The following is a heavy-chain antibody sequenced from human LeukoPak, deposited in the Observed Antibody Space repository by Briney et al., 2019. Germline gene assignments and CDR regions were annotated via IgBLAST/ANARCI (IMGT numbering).Heavy chain of an antibody. J-gene: IGHJ4*02. Sequence: SETLSLTCTVSGDSISSGDYYWSWIRQPPGKGLEWIGYIYYSGSTYYNPSLKSRVTISVDTSKNQFSLKLSSVTAADTAVYYCARVRYYASYFDYWGQGTLVTVSS. CDR3: ARVRYYASYFDY. V-gene: IGHV4-30-4*01. CDR2: IYYSGST. CDR1: GDSISSGDYY. D-gene: IGHD3-10*01.